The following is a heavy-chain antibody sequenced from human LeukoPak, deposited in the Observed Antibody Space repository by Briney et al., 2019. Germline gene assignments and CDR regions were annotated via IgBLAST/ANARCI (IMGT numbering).Heavy chain of an antibody. J-gene: IGHJ4*02. CDR2: INHSGST. CDR1: GGSFSGYY. D-gene: IGHD4-17*01. Sequence: SETLSLTCAVYGGSFSGYYWSWIRQPPGKGLEWIGEINHSGSTNYNPSLKSRVTISVDTSKNQFSLKLSSVTAADTAVYYCAREAPTMTRGIDCWGQGTLVTVSS. CDR3: AREAPTMTRGIDC. V-gene: IGHV4-34*01.